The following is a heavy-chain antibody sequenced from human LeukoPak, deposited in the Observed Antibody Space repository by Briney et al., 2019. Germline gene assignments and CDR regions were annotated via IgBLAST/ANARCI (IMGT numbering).Heavy chain of an antibody. CDR2: ISVYSGDT. Sequence: ASVKVSCKASGYNFTNYGISCVRQAPGQGLEWMGWISVYSGDTNYAHKLQGRLTLTTDTSPATAYLELRSLTSDDTAVYYCARAPSFGDYGGDYWGQGTLITVSS. J-gene: IGHJ4*02. V-gene: IGHV1-18*01. CDR3: ARAPSFGDYGGDY. CDR1: GYNFTNYG. D-gene: IGHD4-17*01.